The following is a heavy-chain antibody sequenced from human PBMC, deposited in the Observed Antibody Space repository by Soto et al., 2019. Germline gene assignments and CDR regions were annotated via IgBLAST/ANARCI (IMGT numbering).Heavy chain of an antibody. V-gene: IGHV3-23*01. CDR2: ISGSDQIT. D-gene: IGHD5-12*01. CDR3: VKGGWLDE. J-gene: IGHJ4*02. CDR1: GFPFSTYD. Sequence: EVQLLESGGGLVQPGGSLRLSCAASGFPFSTYDMSWVRQAPGKGLEWVSVISGSDQITYYADSLNGRFTISRDNSKNTLYLQMDSLRVEDTAVHQCVKGGWLDEWGQGTLVTVSS.